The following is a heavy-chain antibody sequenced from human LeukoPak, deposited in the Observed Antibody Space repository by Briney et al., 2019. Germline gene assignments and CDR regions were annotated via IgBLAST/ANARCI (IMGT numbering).Heavy chain of an antibody. CDR3: ARGAKWAYYFDY. J-gene: IGHJ4*02. CDR2: INGDESST. V-gene: IGHV3-74*01. D-gene: IGHD1-26*01. CDR1: GFTISSYW. Sequence: GGSLRLSCAASGFTISSYWIHWVRQAPGRGLEWVSRINGDESSTNYADSVKGRFTISRDNAKDTLYLHMNSLTAEDTAVYYCARGAKWAYYFDYWGQGTLVTVSS.